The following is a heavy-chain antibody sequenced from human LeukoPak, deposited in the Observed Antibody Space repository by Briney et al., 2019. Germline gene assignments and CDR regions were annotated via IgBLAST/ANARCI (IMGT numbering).Heavy chain of an antibody. CDR1: GYTFTSYD. J-gene: IGHJ6*03. CDR2: MNPNSGNT. D-gene: IGHD5-18*01. Sequence: ASVKVSCKASGYTFTSYDINWVRQATGQGLEWMGWMNPNSGNTGYAQKFQCRVTMTRNTSISTAYMELSSLRSEDTAVYYCALRGYSYGSPYYYYYYMDVWGKGTTVTVSS. V-gene: IGHV1-8*01. CDR3: ALRGYSYGSPYYYYYYMDV.